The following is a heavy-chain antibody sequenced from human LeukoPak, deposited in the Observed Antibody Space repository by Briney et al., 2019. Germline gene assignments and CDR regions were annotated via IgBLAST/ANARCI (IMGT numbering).Heavy chain of an antibody. J-gene: IGHJ4*02. CDR2: IKQDGSEK. CDR1: GFTFSSYW. D-gene: IGHD3-10*01. V-gene: IGHV3-7*03. Sequence: GGSLRLSCAASGFTFSSYWMSWVRQAPGKGLEWVANIKQDGSEKYYVDSVKGRFTISRDNAKNSLYLQMNSLRAEDTALYYCAKDMSYGSGSYPFDYWGQGTLVTVSS. CDR3: AKDMSYGSGSYPFDY.